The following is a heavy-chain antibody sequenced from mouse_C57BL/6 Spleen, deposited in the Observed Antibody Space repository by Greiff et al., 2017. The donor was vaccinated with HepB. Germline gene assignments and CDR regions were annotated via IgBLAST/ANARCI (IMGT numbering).Heavy chain of an antibody. V-gene: IGHV1-64*01. D-gene: IGHD2-4*01. CDR1: GYTFTSYW. J-gene: IGHJ2*01. Sequence: VQLQQPGAELVKPGASVKLSCKASGYTFTSYWMHWVKQRPGQGLEWIGMIHPNSGSTNYNEKFKSKATLTVDKSSSTAYMQLSSLTSEDSAVYYCARGEYDYDDYFDYWGQGTTLTVSS. CDR3: ARGEYDYDDYFDY. CDR2: IHPNSGST.